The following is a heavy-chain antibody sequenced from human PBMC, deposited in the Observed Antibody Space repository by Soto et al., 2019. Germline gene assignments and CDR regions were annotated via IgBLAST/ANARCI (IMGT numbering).Heavy chain of an antibody. Sequence: SETLSLTCAVYGGSLSGYYWSWIRQPPGKGLEWIGEIYHSGTTNYSPSLESRVTISLDTSENQFSLKLSSVTAADTAVYYCARTPYGSGILWPYGMDVWGQGTTVTVSS. CDR1: GGSLSGYY. V-gene: IGHV4-34*01. J-gene: IGHJ6*02. CDR2: IYHSGTT. D-gene: IGHD3-10*01. CDR3: ARTPYGSGILWPYGMDV.